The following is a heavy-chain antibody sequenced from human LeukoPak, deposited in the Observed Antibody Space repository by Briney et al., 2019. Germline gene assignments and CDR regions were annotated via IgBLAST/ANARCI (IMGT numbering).Heavy chain of an antibody. J-gene: IGHJ5*02. Sequence: SETLSLTCAVYGGSFSTYYWSWIRQPPGKGLEWIGEINHSGSTNYNPSLKSRVTISVDTPKNQFSLKLSSVTAADTAVYYCARDRDIVVDRGWFDLWGQGTLVTVSS. D-gene: IGHD2-15*01. CDR2: INHSGST. CDR1: GGSFSTYY. CDR3: ARDRDIVVDRGWFDL. V-gene: IGHV4-34*01.